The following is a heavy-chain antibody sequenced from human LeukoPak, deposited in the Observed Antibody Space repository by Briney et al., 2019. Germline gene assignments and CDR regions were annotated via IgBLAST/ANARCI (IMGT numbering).Heavy chain of an antibody. CDR1: GGPISSSNW. V-gene: IGHV4-4*02. J-gene: IGHJ5*02. CDR3: ARESSSGYHRWFDP. CDR2: IYHSGST. D-gene: IGHD3-22*01. Sequence: PSETLSLTCAVSGGPISSSNWWSWVRQPPGKGLEWIGEIYHSGSTYYDPSLKSRVTISVDTSKNQFSLKLSSVTAADTAVYYCARESSSGYHRWFDPWGQGTLVTVSS.